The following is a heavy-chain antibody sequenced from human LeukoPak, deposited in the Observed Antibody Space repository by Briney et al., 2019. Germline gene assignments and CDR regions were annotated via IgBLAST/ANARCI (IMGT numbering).Heavy chain of an antibody. CDR3: ARQGYGSGYLQH. D-gene: IGHD2-15*01. Sequence: PSETLSLTCTVSGGSISSGSYYWGWIRQPPGKGLGWIGSIYYSGSTYYNPSLKSRVTISVHTSKNQFSLKLSSVTAADTAVYYCARQGYGSGYLQHWGQGALVTVSS. V-gene: IGHV4-39*01. CDR2: IYYSGST. J-gene: IGHJ1*01. CDR1: GGSISSGSYY.